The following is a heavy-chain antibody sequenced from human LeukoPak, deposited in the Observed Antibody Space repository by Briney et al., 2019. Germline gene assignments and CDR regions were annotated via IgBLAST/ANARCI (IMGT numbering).Heavy chain of an antibody. D-gene: IGHD2-15*01. CDR2: IYSTGNA. Sequence: SETLSLTCTVSGDSISDYYWVWIRQPPGKGLEWIGYIYSTGNAYYNPSLKSRVTFSLDTSKNQFSLKLTSVTAADTAVYYCARHPDTLIDALDIWGQGTMVTVSS. CDR1: GDSISDYY. V-gene: IGHV4-59*08. CDR3: ARHPDTLIDALDI. J-gene: IGHJ3*02.